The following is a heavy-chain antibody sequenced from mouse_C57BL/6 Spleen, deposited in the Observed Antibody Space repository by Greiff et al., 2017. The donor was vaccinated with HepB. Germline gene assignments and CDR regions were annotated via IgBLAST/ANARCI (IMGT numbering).Heavy chain of an antibody. D-gene: IGHD4-1*01. Sequence: VQLQQPGAELVKPGASVKLSCKASGYTFTSYWMHWVKQRPGQGLEWIGMIHPNSGSTNYNEKFKSKATLTVDKSSSTAYMQISSLTSEDSAVYYCPRSGGGVYFDHWGQGTTLTVSS. CDR2: IHPNSGST. V-gene: IGHV1-64*01. J-gene: IGHJ2*01. CDR1: GYTFTSYW. CDR3: PRSGGGVYFDH.